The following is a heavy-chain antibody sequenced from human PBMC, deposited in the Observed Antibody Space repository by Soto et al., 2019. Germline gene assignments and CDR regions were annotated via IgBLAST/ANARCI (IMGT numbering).Heavy chain of an antibody. CDR3: ARGNRITIFGVVIKDGMDV. CDR1: GSTFSSYW. V-gene: IGHV3-7*01. D-gene: IGHD3-3*01. J-gene: IGHJ6*02. Sequence: LRLSCAASGSTFSSYWMSWVRQAPGKGLEWVANIKQDGSEKYYVDSVKGRFTISRDNAKNSLYLQMNSLRAEDTAVYYCARGNRITIFGVVIKDGMDVWGQGTTVTVSS. CDR2: IKQDGSEK.